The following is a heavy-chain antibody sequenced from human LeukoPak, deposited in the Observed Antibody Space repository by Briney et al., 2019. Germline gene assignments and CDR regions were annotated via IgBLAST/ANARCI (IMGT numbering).Heavy chain of an antibody. D-gene: IGHD5-18*01. CDR1: GFTFSSYG. V-gene: IGHV3-30*18. J-gene: IGHJ4*02. CDR3: AKEGYNYGPDSPGYFDY. CDR2: ISYDGSNK. Sequence: GRSLRLSCAASGFTFSSYGMHWVRQVPGKGLEWVAVISYDGSNKYYADSVKGRFTISRDNSKNTLYLQMNSLRAEDTAVYYCAKEGYNYGPDSPGYFDYWGQGTLVTVSS.